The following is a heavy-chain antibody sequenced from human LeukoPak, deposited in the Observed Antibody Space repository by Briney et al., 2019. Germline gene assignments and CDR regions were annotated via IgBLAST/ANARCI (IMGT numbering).Heavy chain of an antibody. J-gene: IGHJ4*02. D-gene: IGHD3-10*01. CDR3: VRDQAGSYSFDY. V-gene: IGHV3-64D*06. CDR2: ISDNGRRT. CDR1: GFTFSSYG. Sequence: GGSLRLSCSASGFTFSSYGLHWVRQAPGKGLECVSGISDNGRRTYYADPVKGRFTISRDNSRKTLYLQMSSLRAEDTAVYYCVRDQAGSYSFDYWGQGTLVTVSS.